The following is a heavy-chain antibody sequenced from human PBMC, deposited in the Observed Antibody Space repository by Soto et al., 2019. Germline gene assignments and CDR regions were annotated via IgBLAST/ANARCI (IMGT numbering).Heavy chain of an antibody. V-gene: IGHV1-69*13. CDR2: IIPIFGTA. CDR3: ARMGDIVVVPAAQYYYYYGMDV. CDR1: GGTFSSYA. J-gene: IGHJ6*02. Sequence: SVKVSCKASGGTFSSYAISWVRQAPGQGLEWMGGIIPIFGTANYAQKFQGRVMITADESTSTAYMELSSLRSEDTAVYYCARMGDIVVVPAAQYYYYYGMDVWGQGTTVTVSS. D-gene: IGHD2-2*01.